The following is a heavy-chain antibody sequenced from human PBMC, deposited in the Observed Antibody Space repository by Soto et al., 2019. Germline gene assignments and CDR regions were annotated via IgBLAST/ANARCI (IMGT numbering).Heavy chain of an antibody. CDR3: ARYSGKYEGPIDY. J-gene: IGHJ4*02. Sequence: QVQLVESGGGVVQPGRSLRLSCAASGFTFSHYGIHWVRQAPGKGLEWLAVISYDGSNKHYADSVKGRFTVSRDNSKNTLYLQINSLRAEDTAVYFGARYSGKYEGPIDYWGQGTLVTVSS. V-gene: IGHV3-30*03. CDR2: ISYDGSNK. D-gene: IGHD1-26*01. CDR1: GFTFSHYG.